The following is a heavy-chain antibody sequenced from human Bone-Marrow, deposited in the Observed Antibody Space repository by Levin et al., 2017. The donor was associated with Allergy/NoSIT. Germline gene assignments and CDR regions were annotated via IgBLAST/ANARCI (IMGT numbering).Heavy chain of an antibody. CDR2: ISYDGRSQ. CDR1: GFKFDNYG. CDR3: AKDSGIAVVLVGNNWADP. D-gene: IGHD6-19*01. V-gene: IGHV3-30*18. Sequence: GGSLRLSCAASGFKFDNYGMHWVRQAPGKGLDWVAIISYDGRSQYYTDSVKGRFTISRDNSKNTLYLQMNSLRAEDTAVYYCAKDSGIAVVLVGNNWADPWGQGTLVTVSS. J-gene: IGHJ5*02.